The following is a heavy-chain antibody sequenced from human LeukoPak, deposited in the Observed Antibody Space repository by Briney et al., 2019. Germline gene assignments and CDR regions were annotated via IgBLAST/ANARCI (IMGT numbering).Heavy chain of an antibody. CDR2: MYWDDDK. D-gene: IGHD4-17*01. J-gene: IGHJ4*02. CDR3: AHSQGDYGDYLYYFDY. V-gene: IGHV2-5*02. Sequence: SGPTLVHPTPTLTLTCTFSGFSLSTSGVGVGWIRQPPGKALEWLALMYWDDDKRYSPYLKSTLTITKDTSKNQVVLTMTNMNPVDTATYYCAHSQGDYGDYLYYFDYWGQGTLVTVSS. CDR1: GFSLSTSGVG.